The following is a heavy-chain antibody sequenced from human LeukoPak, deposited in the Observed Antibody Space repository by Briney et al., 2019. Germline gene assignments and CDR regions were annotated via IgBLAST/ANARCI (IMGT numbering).Heavy chain of an antibody. V-gene: IGHV3-23*01. CDR1: RFTFSGYA. CDR2: ISGSGGST. Sequence: GGSLRLTCAASRFTFSGYAMSWVRQAPGKGLEWVSAISGSGGSTYYADSVKGRFTISRDNSKNTLYLQMGSLRAEDMAVYYCAREWELDGAFDIWGQGTMVTVSS. D-gene: IGHD1-26*01. J-gene: IGHJ3*02. CDR3: AREWELDGAFDI.